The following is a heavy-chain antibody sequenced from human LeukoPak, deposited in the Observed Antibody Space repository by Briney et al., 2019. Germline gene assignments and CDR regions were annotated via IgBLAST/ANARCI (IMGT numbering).Heavy chain of an antibody. J-gene: IGHJ4*02. D-gene: IGHD3-3*01. Sequence: GRSLRLSRAASGFTFSSYAMHWVRQAPGKGLEWVAVISYDGSNKYYADSVKGRFTISRDNSKNTLYLQMNSLRAEDTAVYYCASKYYDFWSGYYVWGQGTLVTVSS. CDR2: ISYDGSNK. CDR3: ASKYYDFWSGYYV. V-gene: IGHV3-30-3*01. CDR1: GFTFSSYA.